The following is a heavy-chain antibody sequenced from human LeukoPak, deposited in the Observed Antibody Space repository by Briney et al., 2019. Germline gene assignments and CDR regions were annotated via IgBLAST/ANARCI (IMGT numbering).Heavy chain of an antibody. V-gene: IGHV4-31*03. J-gene: IGHJ4*02. D-gene: IGHD3-10*01. Sequence: SETLSLTCTVSGGSISSGGYYWSWIRQHPGKGLEWIGYIYYSGSTYYNPSLKSRVTISVDTSKNQFSLKLSSVTAADTAVYYCARVSLVRGAPDYYFDYWGQGTLVTVSS. CDR2: IYYSGST. CDR1: GGSISSGGYY. CDR3: ARVSLVRGAPDYYFDY.